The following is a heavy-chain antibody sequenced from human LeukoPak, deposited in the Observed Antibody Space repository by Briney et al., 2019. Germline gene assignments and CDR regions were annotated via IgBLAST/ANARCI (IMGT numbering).Heavy chain of an antibody. CDR2: ISSSSSYI. Sequence: GGSLRLSCAASGFTFSSYSMNWVRQAPGKGLEWVSSISSSSSYIYYADSVKGRFTISRDNAKNSLYLQMNSLRAEDTAVYYCARDRYCSSTSCYTPIDYWGQGTLVTVSS. D-gene: IGHD2-2*02. J-gene: IGHJ4*02. CDR3: ARDRYCSSTSCYTPIDY. V-gene: IGHV3-21*01. CDR1: GFTFSSYS.